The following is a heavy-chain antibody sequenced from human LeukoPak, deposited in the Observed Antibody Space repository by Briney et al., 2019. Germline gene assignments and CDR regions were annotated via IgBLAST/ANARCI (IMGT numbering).Heavy chain of an antibody. Sequence: SETLSLTCTVSGDSISSSSYYWGWIRQPPGKGLEWIGSIYYSGNTYYNPSLKSRLTISVDTSKNQFSLKLSSVTAADTAVYYCARDQGKTIQLWSYYWYFDLWGRGTLVTVSS. V-gene: IGHV4-39*07. CDR2: IYYSGNT. J-gene: IGHJ2*01. CDR1: GDSISSSSYY. CDR3: ARDQGKTIQLWSYYWYFDL. D-gene: IGHD5-18*01.